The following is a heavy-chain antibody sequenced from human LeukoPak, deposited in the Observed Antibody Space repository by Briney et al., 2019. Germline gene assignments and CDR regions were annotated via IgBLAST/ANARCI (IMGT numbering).Heavy chain of an antibody. CDR3: ARERGIAAAGSTGETDY. D-gene: IGHD6-13*01. V-gene: IGHV4-34*01. Sequence: PSETLSLTCAVYGGSFSGYYWSWIRQPPGKGLEWIGEINHSGSTNYNPSLKSRVTISVDTSKNQFSLKLSSVTAADTAVYYCARERGIAAAGSTGETDYWGQGTLVTVSS. J-gene: IGHJ4*02. CDR1: GGSFSGYY. CDR2: INHSGST.